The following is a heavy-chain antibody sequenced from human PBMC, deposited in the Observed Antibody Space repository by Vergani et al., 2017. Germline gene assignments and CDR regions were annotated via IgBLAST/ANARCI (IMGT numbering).Heavy chain of an antibody. J-gene: IGHJ3*01. CDR3: ARAYYDFWSGYYYAIDF. V-gene: IGHV1-8*01. Sequence: QVQLVQSGAEVKKPGASVKVSCKASGYTFTSYDINCVRQATGQRLQWMGWVNTNSGNTGYAQKFQGRGTMTRNTSRSTAYMELSSLRSEDTAVYYGARAYYDFWSGYYYAIDFWGQGTMVTVSS. D-gene: IGHD3-3*01. CDR2: VNTNSGNT. CDR1: GYTFTSYD.